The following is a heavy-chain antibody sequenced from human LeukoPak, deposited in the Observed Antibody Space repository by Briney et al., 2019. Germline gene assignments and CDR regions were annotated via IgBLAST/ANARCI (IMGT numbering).Heavy chain of an antibody. J-gene: IGHJ5*02. D-gene: IGHD6-19*01. CDR2: IYTSGST. V-gene: IGHV4-61*02. CDR1: GGSISSGSYY. Sequence: PSETLSLTCTVSGGSISSGSYYWSWIRQPAGKGLEWIGRIYTSGSTNYNPSLKSRVTISVDTSKNQFSLKLSSVTAADTAVYYCARQPVDSSGWYNWFDPWGQGTLVTVSS. CDR3: ARQPVDSSGWYNWFDP.